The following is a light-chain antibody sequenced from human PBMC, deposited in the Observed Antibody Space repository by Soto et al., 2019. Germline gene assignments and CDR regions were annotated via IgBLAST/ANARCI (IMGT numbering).Light chain of an antibody. V-gene: IGKV2-28*01. CDR2: LGS. Sequence: DIVMTQSPLSLPVTPGEPASISCRSSQSLLYSNGKNYLDWYQQKPGQSPQLLIYLGSNRAPGVPDKFSGSGSGTDFTLKITRVEAEDVGIYYCMQSLQTPFTFGPGTKVDIK. CDR1: QSLLYSNGKNY. CDR3: MQSLQTPFT. J-gene: IGKJ3*01.